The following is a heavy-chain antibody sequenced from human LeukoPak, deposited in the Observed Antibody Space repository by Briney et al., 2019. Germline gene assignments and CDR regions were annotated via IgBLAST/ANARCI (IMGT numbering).Heavy chain of an antibody. J-gene: IGHJ4*02. Sequence: SETLSLTCTVSGTSVSSGAYSWSWVRQHPGKGLEWIAYIYYSGNTYYNPSLKRRVTISVDTSKNQFSLKLSSVTAADTAVYYCARTITIFGALGYFDYWGQGTLVTVSS. CDR1: GTSVSSGAYS. D-gene: IGHD3-3*01. CDR2: IYYSGNT. V-gene: IGHV4-31*03. CDR3: ARTITIFGALGYFDY.